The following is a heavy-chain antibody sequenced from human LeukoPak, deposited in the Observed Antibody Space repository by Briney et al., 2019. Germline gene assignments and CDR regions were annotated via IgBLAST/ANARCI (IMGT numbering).Heavy chain of an antibody. J-gene: IGHJ4*02. CDR3: ARYGGHSSAWHVFDY. V-gene: IGHV4-59*01. CDR1: GGSISRYY. D-gene: IGHD6-19*01. Sequence: PSETLSLTCTVSGGSISRYYWSWIRQPPGKGLEWIGYIYNTGSSNYNPSLKSRVTILVDTSKNQFSLKLSSVTAADTAVYYCARYGGHSSAWHVFDYWGQGTLVTVSS. CDR2: IYNTGSS.